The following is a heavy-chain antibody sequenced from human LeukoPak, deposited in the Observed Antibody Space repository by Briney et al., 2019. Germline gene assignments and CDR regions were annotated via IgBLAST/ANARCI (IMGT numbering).Heavy chain of an antibody. CDR1: GGSISSGDYY. V-gene: IGHV4-30-4*01. CDR2: IYYSGST. Sequence: PSETLSLTCTVSGGSISSGDYYWSWIRQPPGKGLEWIGFIYYSGSTYYNPSLKSRVTISVDTSKNQFSLKLSSVTAADTAVYYCARGRSGRYSAEYFQHWGQGTLVTVSS. J-gene: IGHJ1*01. CDR3: ARGRSGRYSAEYFQH. D-gene: IGHD1-26*01.